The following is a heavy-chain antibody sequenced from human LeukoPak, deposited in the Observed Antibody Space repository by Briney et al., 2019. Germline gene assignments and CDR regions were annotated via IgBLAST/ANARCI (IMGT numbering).Heavy chain of an antibody. J-gene: IGHJ4*02. CDR2: IIARSGST. V-gene: IGHV3-23*01. CDR3: AKAARGNIVKTEYYFDY. D-gene: IGHD3-10*01. Sequence: GGSRRLSCAASGFSLSNSAMGWVRQAPGKGLEWVSLIIARSGSTIYADSVKGRFTISRDNSKNTLYLQMNSLRAEDTAVYYCAKAARGNIVKTEYYFDYWGQGTLVTVSS. CDR1: GFSLSNSA.